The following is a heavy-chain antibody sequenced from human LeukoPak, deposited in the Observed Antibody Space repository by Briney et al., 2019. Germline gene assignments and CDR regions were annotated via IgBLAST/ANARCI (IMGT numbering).Heavy chain of an antibody. D-gene: IGHD2-2*01. V-gene: IGHV1-2*02. J-gene: IGHJ4*02. CDR3: ARDGTSTDDY. Sequence: ASVKVSCKASGYTFTGYYLHWVRQAPGQGLEWMGWINPNSGDTHYAQKFQGRVNMTRDTSISTAYMGLSRLRSDDTAVYYCARDGTSTDDYWGQGTLVTVSS. CDR1: GYTFTGYY. CDR2: INPNSGDT.